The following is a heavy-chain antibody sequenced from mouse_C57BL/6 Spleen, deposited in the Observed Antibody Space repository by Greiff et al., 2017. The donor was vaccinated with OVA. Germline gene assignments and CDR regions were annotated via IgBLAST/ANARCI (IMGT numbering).Heavy chain of an antibody. CDR3: ARDSSGYWFAY. J-gene: IGHJ3*01. CDR1: GYTFTSYD. CDR2: IYPRDGST. Sequence: VQGVESGPELVKPGASVKLSCKASGYTFTSYDINWVKQRPGQGLEWIGWIYPRDGSTKYNEKFKGKATLTVDTSSSTAYMELHSLTSEDSAVYFCARDSSGYWFAYWGQGTLVTVSA. V-gene: IGHV1-85*01. D-gene: IGHD3-2*02.